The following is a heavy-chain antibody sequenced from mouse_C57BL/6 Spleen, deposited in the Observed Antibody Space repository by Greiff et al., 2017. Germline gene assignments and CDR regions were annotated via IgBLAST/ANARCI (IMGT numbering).Heavy chain of an antibody. CDR3: ARGGLGRPFAY. CDR2: IYPGDGDT. CDR1: GYAFSSYW. Sequence: VHLVESGAELVKPGASVKISCKASGYAFSSYWMNWVKQRPGKGLEWIGQIYPGDGDTNYNGKFKGKATLTADKSSSTAYMQLSSLTSEDSAVYFCARGGLGRPFAYWGQGTLVTVSA. V-gene: IGHV1-80*01. J-gene: IGHJ3*01. D-gene: IGHD4-1*01.